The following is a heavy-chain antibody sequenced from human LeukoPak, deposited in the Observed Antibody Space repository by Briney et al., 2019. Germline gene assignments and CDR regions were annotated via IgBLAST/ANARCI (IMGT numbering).Heavy chain of an antibody. J-gene: IGHJ6*02. CDR3: ARDRGGGSWRRYYYYGMDV. CDR1: XXTVSSNY. CDR2: IYXXGST. V-gene: IGHV3-66*01. Sequence: GRSLRLSCAASXXTVSSNYMSWVRQAPXXXXXXXXVIYXXGSTYYADSVKGRFTISRDNSKNTLYLQMNSLRAEDTAVYYCARDRGGGSWRRYYYYGMDVWGQGTTVTVSS. D-gene: IGHD6-13*01.